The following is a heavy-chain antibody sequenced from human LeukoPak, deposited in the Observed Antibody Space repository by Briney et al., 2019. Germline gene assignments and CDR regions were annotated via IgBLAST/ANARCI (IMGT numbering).Heavy chain of an antibody. Sequence: SETLSLTCAVYGGSFSGYYWSWIRQPPGKGLEWIGEINHSGSTNYNPSLKSRVTISVDTPKNQFSLKLSSVTAADTAVYYCARDEGVRGVRGYYYYYGMDVWGQGTTVTVSS. J-gene: IGHJ6*02. V-gene: IGHV4-34*01. D-gene: IGHD3-10*01. CDR3: ARDEGVRGVRGYYYYYGMDV. CDR1: GGSFSGYY. CDR2: INHSGST.